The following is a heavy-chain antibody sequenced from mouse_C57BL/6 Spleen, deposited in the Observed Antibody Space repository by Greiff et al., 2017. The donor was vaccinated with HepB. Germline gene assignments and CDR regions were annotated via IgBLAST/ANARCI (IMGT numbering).Heavy chain of an antibody. Sequence: EVQLVESGGGLVQPKGSLKLSCAASGFSFNTYSMNWVRQTPGKGLEWVARIRSKSNNYATYYADSVKDRFTISRDDSESMLYLQMNNLKTEDTAMYYCVRQRDYGYYAMDYWGQGTSVTVYS. D-gene: IGHD1-1*01. V-gene: IGHV10-1*01. CDR2: IRSKSNNYAT. J-gene: IGHJ4*01. CDR3: VRQRDYGYYAMDY. CDR1: GFSFNTYS.